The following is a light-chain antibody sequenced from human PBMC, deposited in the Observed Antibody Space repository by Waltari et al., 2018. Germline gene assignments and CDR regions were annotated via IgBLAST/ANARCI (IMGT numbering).Light chain of an antibody. CDR1: SSDDGSYNL. V-gene: IGLV2-23*02. CDR2: EFS. J-gene: IGLJ2*01. Sequence: QSALTQPASVSGSPGQSITIPCPGTSSDDGSYNLVSWYQQHPGKAPKLMIYEFSKRPSGVSHRFSGSKSGNTASLTISGLQAEDEADYYCCSYAGSSTEVFGGGTKLTVL. CDR3: CSYAGSSTEV.